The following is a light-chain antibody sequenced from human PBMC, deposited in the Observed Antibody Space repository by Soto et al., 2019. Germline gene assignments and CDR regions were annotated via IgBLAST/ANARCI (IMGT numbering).Light chain of an antibody. CDR3: QQYGSSPQT. J-gene: IGKJ1*01. CDR1: QSVSSIY. V-gene: IGKV3-20*01. CDR2: GAS. Sequence: EVVFTQSPCTLSLSPGERATLSCRASQSVSSIYLGWYQQKPGQAPRLLMYGASSRATGIPERFSGSGSGTDFTLTISRLGPEDFAVYYCQQYGSSPQTFGQGTKVDIK.